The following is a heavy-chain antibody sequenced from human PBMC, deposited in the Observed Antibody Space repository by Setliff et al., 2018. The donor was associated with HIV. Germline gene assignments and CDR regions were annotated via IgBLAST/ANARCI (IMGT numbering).Heavy chain of an antibody. CDR3: ARLGDSSYASYSLYAFDF. V-gene: IGHV4-38-2*02. CDR1: NYSITSGYY. CDR2: INHSGKT. J-gene: IGHJ4*01. Sequence: SETLSLTCSVSNYSITSGYYWGWVRQPPGQGLEWLGSINHSGKTYYSPSLKSRIAISVDTSKNQFSLHFQSVTAADTAIYFCARLGDSSYASYSLYAFDFWGHGALVTVSS. D-gene: IGHD3-16*01.